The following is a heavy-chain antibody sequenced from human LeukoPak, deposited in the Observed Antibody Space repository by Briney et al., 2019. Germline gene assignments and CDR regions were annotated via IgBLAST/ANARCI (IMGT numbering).Heavy chain of an antibody. D-gene: IGHD2-8*01. CDR1: GGSSSSSSYY. V-gene: IGHV4-39*07. Sequence: SETLSLTCTVSGGSSSSSSYYWGWIRQPPGKGLEWIGSMYYSGSTYYNPSLKSRVTISVDTSKNQFSLKLSSVTAADTAVYYCARGGLVLMMYAINPDNWFGPWGQGILVTVSS. J-gene: IGHJ5*02. CDR3: ARGGLVLMMYAINPDNWFGP. CDR2: MYYSGST.